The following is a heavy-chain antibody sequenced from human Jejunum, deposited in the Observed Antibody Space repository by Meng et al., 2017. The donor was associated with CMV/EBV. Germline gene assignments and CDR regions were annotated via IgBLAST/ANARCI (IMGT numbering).Heavy chain of an antibody. CDR3: ATNYDFWSGYTFDP. CDR2: IKEDGTQK. D-gene: IGHD3-3*01. Sequence: GLTFSNYWMSWVRQAPGKGLEWVANIKEDGTQKYYVDSVKGRFTISRDNGKNSLYLQMNSVRAGDTAVYYCATNYDFWSGYTFDPWGQGTLVTVSS. V-gene: IGHV3-7*01. CDR1: GLTFSNYW. J-gene: IGHJ5*02.